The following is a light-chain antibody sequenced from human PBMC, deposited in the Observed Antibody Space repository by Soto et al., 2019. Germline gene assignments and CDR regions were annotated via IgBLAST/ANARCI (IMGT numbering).Light chain of an antibody. CDR2: AAS. CDR3: QKYNSAPA. CDR1: QGISNY. V-gene: IGKV1-27*01. J-gene: IGKJ1*01. Sequence: DIQMTQSPSSLSASVGAGVTITCRASQGISNYLAWYQQKPGKVPKLLIYAASTLQSGVPSRFSGSGSGTDFTLTISSLQPEDVATYYCQKYNSAPASGQGTKVDI.